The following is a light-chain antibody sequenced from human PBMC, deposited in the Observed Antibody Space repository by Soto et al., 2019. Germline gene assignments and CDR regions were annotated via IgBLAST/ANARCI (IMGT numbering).Light chain of an antibody. J-gene: IGLJ1*01. CDR2: DVS. CDR1: TSDVGSYNL. Sequence: QSVLTQPASVSGSPGQSITISCTGTTSDVGSYNLVSWYQQHPDKAPKLMIYDVSKRPSGVSNRFSGSKSGNTASLTISGLQAEDEADYYCSSYTSISTYVFGTGTKVTVL. V-gene: IGLV2-14*02. CDR3: SSYTSISTYV.